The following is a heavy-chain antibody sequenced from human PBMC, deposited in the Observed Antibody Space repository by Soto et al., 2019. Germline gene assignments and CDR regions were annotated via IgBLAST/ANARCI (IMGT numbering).Heavy chain of an antibody. CDR2: ISAYNGNT. J-gene: IGHJ3*02. V-gene: IGHV1-18*01. D-gene: IGHD3-22*01. CDR1: GYTFTSYG. Sequence: ASVKVSCKASGYTFTSYGISWLRQAPGQGLEWMGWISAYNGNTNYAQKLQGRVTMTTDTSTSTAYMELRSLRSDDTAVYYCARGGVVVINDARTHAFDIWGQGTMVTVSS. CDR3: ARGGVVVINDARTHAFDI.